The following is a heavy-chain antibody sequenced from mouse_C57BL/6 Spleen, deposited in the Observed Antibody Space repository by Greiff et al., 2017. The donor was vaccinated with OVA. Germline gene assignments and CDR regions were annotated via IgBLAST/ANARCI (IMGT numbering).Heavy chain of an antibody. CDR3: ARRGDDYPYYFDY. V-gene: IGHV1-81*01. CDR1: GYTFTSYG. J-gene: IGHJ2*01. CDR2: IYPRSGNT. D-gene: IGHD2-4*01. Sequence: QVQLQQSGAELARPGASVKLSCKASGYTFTSYGISWVKQRTGQGLEWIGEIYPRSGNTYYNEKFKGKATLTADKSSSTAYMELRSLTSEDSAVYFCARRGDDYPYYFDYWGQGTTLTVSS.